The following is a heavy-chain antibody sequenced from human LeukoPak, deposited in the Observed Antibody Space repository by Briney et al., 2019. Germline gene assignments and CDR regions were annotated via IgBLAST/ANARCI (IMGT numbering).Heavy chain of an antibody. CDR2: IRYDGSNK. D-gene: IGHD3-10*01. CDR3: ARFAAGGSYYYYMDV. Sequence: GSLRLSCAASGFTFSSYGMHWVRQAPGKGLEWVAFIRYDGSNKYYADSVKGRFTISRDNAKNSLYLQMNSLRADDTAVYYCARFAAGGSYYYYMDVWGKGTTVTVSS. J-gene: IGHJ6*03. CDR1: GFTFSSYG. V-gene: IGHV3-30*02.